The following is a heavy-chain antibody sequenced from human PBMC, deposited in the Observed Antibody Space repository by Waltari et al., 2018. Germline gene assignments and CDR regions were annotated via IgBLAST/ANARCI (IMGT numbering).Heavy chain of an antibody. V-gene: IGHV3-11*06. J-gene: IGHJ6*02. D-gene: IGHD5-18*01. CDR1: EFNFGDYY. Sequence: QERLVESGGGLVKPGGSLTLSCQGYEFNFGDYYMSWIRQAPGKGLQGVVYIRETNSYKNYAESVGGRFTASRDNGKKSLSLEMNSLTTDDTAIYYCARGIGRYTYGYDGLDIWGQGTTVIVSS. CDR3: ARGIGRYTYGYDGLDI. CDR2: IRETNSYK.